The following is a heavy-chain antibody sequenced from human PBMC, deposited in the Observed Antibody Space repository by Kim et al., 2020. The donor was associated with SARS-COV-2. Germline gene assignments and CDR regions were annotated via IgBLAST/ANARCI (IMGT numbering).Heavy chain of an antibody. Sequence: SEKGRFTTSRDNAKNSLYLQMNSLRAEDTAFYYCAKDGGDGYNLRGGYFDYWGQGPLVTVSS. V-gene: IGHV3-9*01. D-gene: IGHD5-12*01. CDR3: AKDGGDGYNLRGGYFDY. J-gene: IGHJ4*02.